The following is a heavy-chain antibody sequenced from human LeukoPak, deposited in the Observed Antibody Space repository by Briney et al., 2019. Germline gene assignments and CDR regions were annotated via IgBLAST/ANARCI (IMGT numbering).Heavy chain of an antibody. V-gene: IGHV4-59*01. J-gene: IGHJ3*02. CDR3: ARVTMIAPHDAFDI. D-gene: IGHD3-22*01. Sequence: SETLSLTCTVSGGSISSYYWSWIRQPPGKGLEWIGYIYYSGSTNYNPSLKSRVTISVDTSKNQFSLKLSSVTAADTAVYYCARVTMIAPHDAFDIWGQGTMVTVSS. CDR2: IYYSGST. CDR1: GGSISSYY.